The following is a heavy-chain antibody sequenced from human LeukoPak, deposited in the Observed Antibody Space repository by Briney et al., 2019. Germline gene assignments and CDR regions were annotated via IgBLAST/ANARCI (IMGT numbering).Heavy chain of an antibody. CDR1: GGSISSYY. CDR3: ARAPYGGNLDY. J-gene: IGHJ4*02. V-gene: IGHV4-59*01. Sequence: SETLSLTCTVSGGSISSYYWSWIRQPPGKGLEWIGYIYYSGSTNYNPSLKSRVTISVDTSKNQFSLKLSTVTAADTAMYYCARAPYGGNLDYWGQGTLVTVSS. CDR2: IYYSGST. D-gene: IGHD4-23*01.